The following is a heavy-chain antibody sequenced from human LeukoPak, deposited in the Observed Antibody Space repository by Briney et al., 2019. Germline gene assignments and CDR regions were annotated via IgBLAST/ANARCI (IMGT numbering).Heavy chain of an antibody. V-gene: IGHV3-23*01. D-gene: IGHD3-9*01. CDR2: ITGGGSGI. CDR3: AKWGDYDVLTGYYVSDY. Sequence: PGASLRRSCAASGFTFSNYAMSWVRQAPGKGLEWVSAITGGGSGIYYADSMKSRFTISRDNSKNTLYLQINSLRAEDTAVYYCAKWGDYDVLTGYYVSDYWGQGTLVTVSS. CDR1: GFTFSNYA. J-gene: IGHJ4*02.